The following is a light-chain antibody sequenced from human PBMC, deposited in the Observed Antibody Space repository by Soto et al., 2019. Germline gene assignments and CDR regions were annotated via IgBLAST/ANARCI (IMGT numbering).Light chain of an antibody. CDR1: QSISSNS. J-gene: IGKJ4*01. Sequence: DIVLTQSPATLSLSPGDRATLSCGASQSISSNSLAWYQQKPGLAPRLLIYDASSRATGIPDRISGSGSGTVFTLTISILEPEDFVFYCCQQYSSSLTFGGGTKVEIK. CDR3: QQYSSSLT. V-gene: IGKV3D-20*01. CDR2: DAS.